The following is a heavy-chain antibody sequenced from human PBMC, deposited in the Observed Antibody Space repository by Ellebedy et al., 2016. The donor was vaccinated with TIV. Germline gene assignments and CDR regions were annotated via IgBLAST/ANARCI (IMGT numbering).Heavy chain of an antibody. Sequence: AASVKVSCKASGYTFTSNGISWVRQAPGQGLEWMGIINPSGGSTSYAQKFQGRVTMTRDTSTITVYMELSSLRSEDTAVYYCARRDSGYFFYWGQGTLVTVSS. CDR1: GYTFTSNG. V-gene: IGHV1-46*01. D-gene: IGHD5-12*01. CDR2: INPSGGST. J-gene: IGHJ4*02. CDR3: ARRDSGYFFY.